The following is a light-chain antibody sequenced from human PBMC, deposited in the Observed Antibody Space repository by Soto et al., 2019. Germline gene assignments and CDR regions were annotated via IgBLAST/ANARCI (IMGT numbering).Light chain of an antibody. J-gene: IGKJ1*01. Sequence: EVAVTQSPATLSVSPGERVTLSCRASQSVSSNLAWYQQKPGRAPRLLIYSASTRATGIPARFSGSGSGTEFTLTISSLQSEDFAVYYCHQYNNWPRTFGRGTKVEIK. CDR1: QSVSSN. CDR2: SAS. CDR3: HQYNNWPRT. V-gene: IGKV3-15*01.